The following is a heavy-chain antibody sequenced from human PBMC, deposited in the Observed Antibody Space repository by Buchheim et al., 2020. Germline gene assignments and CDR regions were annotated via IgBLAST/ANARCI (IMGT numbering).Heavy chain of an antibody. CDR2: ISSSSSYI. CDR1: GFTFSSYS. D-gene: IGHD3-22*01. V-gene: IGHV3-21*01. Sequence: EVQLVESGGGLVKPGGSLRLSCAASGFTFSSYSMNWVRQAPGKGLEWVSSISSSSSYIYYADSVKGRFTISRDNAKNSLSLQMNSLRAEDTAVYYCARATYYYDSSGYYYGMDVWGQGTT. CDR3: ARATYYYDSSGYYYGMDV. J-gene: IGHJ6*02.